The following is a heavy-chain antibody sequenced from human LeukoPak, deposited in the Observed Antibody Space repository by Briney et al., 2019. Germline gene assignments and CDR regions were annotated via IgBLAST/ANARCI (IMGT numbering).Heavy chain of an antibody. J-gene: IGHJ3*02. D-gene: IGHD3-22*01. CDR3: ATSPSVVPPHAFDI. CDR2: FDLEDGET. Sequence: ASVKVSCKVSGYTLTELSMHWVRQAPGKGLEWMGGFDLEDGETIYAQKFQGRVTMTEDTSTDTAYMELSSLRSEDTAVYYCATSPSVVPPHAFDIWGQGTMVTVSS. V-gene: IGHV1-24*01. CDR1: GYTLTELS.